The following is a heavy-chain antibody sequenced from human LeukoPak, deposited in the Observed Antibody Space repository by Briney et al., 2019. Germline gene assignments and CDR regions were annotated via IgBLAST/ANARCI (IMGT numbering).Heavy chain of an antibody. V-gene: IGHV3-48*03. D-gene: IGHD3-3*01. CDR1: GFTFSSYE. CDR3: ARDLITIFGVATGGLDY. J-gene: IGHJ4*02. CDR2: ISSSGSTI. Sequence: GGSLRLSCAASGFTFSSYEMNWVRQAPGKGLEWVSYISSSGSTIYCADSVKGRFTISRDNAENSLYLQMNSLRAEDTAVYYCARDLITIFGVATGGLDYWGQGTLVTVSS.